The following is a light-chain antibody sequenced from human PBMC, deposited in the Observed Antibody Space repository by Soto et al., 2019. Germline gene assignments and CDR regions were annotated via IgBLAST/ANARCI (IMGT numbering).Light chain of an antibody. CDR1: QDIGNF. Sequence: DIQMTQSPSSVSASVGDRFTISCRASQDIGNFLAWYQQTPGKAPRLLIHGASSLSREIPSRFSGGGTGTHFTITISCLQPEDLATYFGLHTSTFPRTFGQGTKV. J-gene: IGKJ1*01. V-gene: IGKV1-12*01. CDR2: GAS. CDR3: LHTSTFPRT.